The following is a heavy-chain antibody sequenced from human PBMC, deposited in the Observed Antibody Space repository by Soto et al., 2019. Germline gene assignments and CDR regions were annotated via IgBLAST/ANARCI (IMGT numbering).Heavy chain of an antibody. CDR1: GGSISSGGYS. Sequence: SETLSLTCADSGGSISSGGYSWSWIRQPPGKGLEWIGYIYHSGSTYYNPSLKSRVTISVDRSKNQFSLKLSSVTAADTAVYYCARGHYYGSGSYTVRYYYGMDVWGQGTTVAVSS. V-gene: IGHV4-30-2*01. J-gene: IGHJ6*02. CDR3: ARGHYYGSGSYTVRYYYGMDV. CDR2: IYHSGST. D-gene: IGHD3-10*01.